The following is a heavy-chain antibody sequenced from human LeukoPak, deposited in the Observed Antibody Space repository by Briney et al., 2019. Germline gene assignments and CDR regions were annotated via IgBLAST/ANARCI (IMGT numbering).Heavy chain of an antibody. D-gene: IGHD3-16*01. V-gene: IGHV3-7*03. CDR1: GFTFSSYW. J-gene: IGHJ4*02. CDR3: AKDNGGGGFDY. Sequence: PGGSLRLSCAASGFTFSSYWMTWVRQAPGKGLEWVANIKQDASEKYYMDSVKGRFTISRDNAKNSLYLQMNSLKAEDTAVYYCAKDNGGGGFDYWGQGTLVTVSS. CDR2: IKQDASEK.